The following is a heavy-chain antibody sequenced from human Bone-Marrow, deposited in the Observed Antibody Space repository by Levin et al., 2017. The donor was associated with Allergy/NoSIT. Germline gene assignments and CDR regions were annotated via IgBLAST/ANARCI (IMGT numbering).Heavy chain of an antibody. D-gene: IGHD3-9*01. CDR3: ARVGKTVYDILTAHYKGGFDI. J-gene: IGHJ3*02. Sequence: NPSETLSLTCTVSTGSIGSDGHYWSWIRQPAGKRLEWIGHIFSDGSTKYNPSLQSRVSLSVDTSKNQFSLKLDSVTAADTAVYYCARVGKTVYDILTAHYKGGFDIWGQGTLVTVSS. V-gene: IGHV4-61*09. CDR2: IFSDGST. CDR1: TGSIGSDGHY.